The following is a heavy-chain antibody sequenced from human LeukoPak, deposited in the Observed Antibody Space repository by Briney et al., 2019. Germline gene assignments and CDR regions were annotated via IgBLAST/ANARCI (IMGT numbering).Heavy chain of an antibody. CDR2: ISYDGSNK. V-gene: IGHV3-30-3*01. CDR3: ATATLAPVTDANFDY. Sequence: GGSLRLSCAASGFTFSSYAMHWVHQAPGKGLEWVAVISYDGSNKYYADSVKGRFTISRDNAKSSLYLQMNSLRAEDTALYYCATATLAPVTDANFDYWGQGTLVTVSS. D-gene: IGHD2-21*02. CDR1: GFTFSSYA. J-gene: IGHJ4*02.